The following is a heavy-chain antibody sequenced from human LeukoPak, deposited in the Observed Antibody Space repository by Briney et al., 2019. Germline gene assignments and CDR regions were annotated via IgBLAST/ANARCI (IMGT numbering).Heavy chain of an antibody. CDR1: GYTFTSYY. CDR2: INPSGGST. CDR3: ARDAGYCSGGSCYSENWFDP. J-gene: IGHJ5*02. D-gene: IGHD2-15*01. Sequence: ASVKVPCKASGYTFTSYYMHWVRQAPGQGLEWMGIINPSGGSTSYAQKFQGRVTMTRDMSTSTVYMELSSLRSEDTAVYYCARDAGYCSGGSCYSENWFDPWGQGTLVTVSS. V-gene: IGHV1-46*01.